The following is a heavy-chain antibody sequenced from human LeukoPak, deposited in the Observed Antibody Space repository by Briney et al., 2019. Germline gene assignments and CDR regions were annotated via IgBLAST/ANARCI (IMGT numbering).Heavy chain of an antibody. CDR3: ARDYDSLDNGLDV. Sequence: GGSLRLSCAASGFTFGSYSMNWVRQAPGKGLEWVAYISSSSGPIFYGDSVKGRFTISRDNAKNSLYLQMNSLRAEDTAVYYCARDYDSLDNGLDVWGQGTTVTVSS. J-gene: IGHJ6*02. CDR1: GFTFGSYS. V-gene: IGHV3-48*04. D-gene: IGHD3-3*01. CDR2: ISSSSGPI.